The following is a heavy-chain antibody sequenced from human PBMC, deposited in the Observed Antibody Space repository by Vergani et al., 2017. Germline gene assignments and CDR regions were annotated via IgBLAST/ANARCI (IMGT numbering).Heavy chain of an antibody. CDR2: ISWNSGSI. CDR3: AKDHYDFWSGYPNLSPFDL. J-gene: IGHJ2*01. V-gene: IGHV3-9*01. Sequence: EVQLVESVGGLVQPGRSLRLSCAASGFTFDDYAMHWVRQAPGKGLEWVSGISWNSGSIGYADSVKGRFTISRDNAKSSLYLQMNSLRAEDTALYYCAKDHYDFWSGYPNLSPFDLWGRGTLVTVSS. CDR1: GFTFDDYA. D-gene: IGHD3-3*01.